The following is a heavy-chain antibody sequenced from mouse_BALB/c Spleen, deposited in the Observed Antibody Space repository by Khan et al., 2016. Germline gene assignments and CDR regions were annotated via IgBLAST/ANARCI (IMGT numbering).Heavy chain of an antibody. V-gene: IGHV1S136*01. D-gene: IGHD3-1*01. CDR2: IDPYNDGT. CDR1: GYTFTSYV. Sequence: VQLKQSGPELVKPGASVKMSCKSSGYTFTSYVMHWVKQKPGQGLEWIGYIDPYNDGTKYNEKFKGKATLTSDKSSSTAYMELSSLTSEDSAVYYCARRVYTGTYFDYWGQGTTLTVSP. J-gene: IGHJ2*01. CDR3: ARRVYTGTYFDY.